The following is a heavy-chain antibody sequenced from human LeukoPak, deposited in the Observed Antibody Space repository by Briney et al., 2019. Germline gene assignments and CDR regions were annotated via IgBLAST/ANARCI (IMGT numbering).Heavy chain of an antibody. CDR1: GGTFSSYA. Sequence: GSSVKVSCKASGGTFSSYAISWVRQAPGQGLEWMGGIIPIFGTANYAQKFQGRVTITADKSTGTAYMELSSLGSEDPAVYYCGGGHYDYVGGSYRMIDYWGQGTLVTVSS. J-gene: IGHJ4*02. V-gene: IGHV1-69*06. D-gene: IGHD3-16*02. CDR3: GGGHYDYVGGSYRMIDY. CDR2: IIPIFGTA.